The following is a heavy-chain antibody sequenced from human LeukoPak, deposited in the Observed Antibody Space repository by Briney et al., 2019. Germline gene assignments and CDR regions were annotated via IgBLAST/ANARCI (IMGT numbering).Heavy chain of an antibody. J-gene: IGHJ4*02. Sequence: AGGSLRLSCAASGFTFSSYSMNWVRQAPGKGLEWVSSVSSSSSYIYYADSVKGRFTISRDNAKNSLYLQMNSLRAEDTAVYYCAGWYSSSWYYFDYWGQGTLVTVSS. V-gene: IGHV3-21*01. D-gene: IGHD6-13*01. CDR1: GFTFSSYS. CDR2: VSSSSSYI. CDR3: AGWYSSSWYYFDY.